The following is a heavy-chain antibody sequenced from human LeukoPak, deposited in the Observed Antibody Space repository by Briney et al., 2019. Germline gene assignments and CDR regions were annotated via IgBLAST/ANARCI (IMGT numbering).Heavy chain of an antibody. Sequence: GGSWRLSGAPSGLTFGSYSMNWFRQPQGKGLEWVSSISSSSSYIYYADSVKGRFTISRDNAKNSLYPQMYSLRAEDTAVYYCARGHRYCSSTSCYSDYWGQGTLVTVSS. CDR2: ISSSSSYI. D-gene: IGHD2-2*01. V-gene: IGHV3-21*01. CDR3: ARGHRYCSSTSCYSDY. J-gene: IGHJ4*02. CDR1: GLTFGSYS.